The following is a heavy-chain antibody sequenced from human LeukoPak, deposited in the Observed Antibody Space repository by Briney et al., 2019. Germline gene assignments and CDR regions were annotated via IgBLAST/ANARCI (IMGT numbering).Heavy chain of an antibody. CDR3: ARGLSAVVY. J-gene: IGHJ4*02. D-gene: IGHD3-16*02. CDR2: LNHSGST. Sequence: SETLSLTCTVSGGSISSSSYYWSWIRQPPGKGLEWIGELNHSGSTNYNPSLKSRVTISVDTSKNQFSLKLNSVTAADTAVYYCARGLSAVVYWGQGTLVTVSS. CDR1: GGSISSSSYY. V-gene: IGHV4-39*07.